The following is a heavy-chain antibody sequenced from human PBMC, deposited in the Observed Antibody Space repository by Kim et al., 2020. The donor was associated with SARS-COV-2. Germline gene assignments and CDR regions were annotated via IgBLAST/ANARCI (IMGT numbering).Heavy chain of an antibody. D-gene: IGHD6-13*01. V-gene: IGHV4-31*03. CDR1: GGSISSGGYY. J-gene: IGHJ4*02. CDR3: ARARYSSSWYSLRGGFDY. Sequence: SETLSLTCTVSGGSISSGGYYWSWIRQHPGKGLEWIGYIYYSGSTYYNPSLKSRVTISVDTSKNQFSLKLSSVTAADTAVYYCARARYSSSWYSLRGGFDYWGQVTLVTVSS. CDR2: IYYSGST.